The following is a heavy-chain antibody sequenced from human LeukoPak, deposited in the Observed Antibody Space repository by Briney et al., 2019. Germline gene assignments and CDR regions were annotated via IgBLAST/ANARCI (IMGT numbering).Heavy chain of an antibody. CDR2: ISESGGRK. D-gene: IGHD3-22*01. CDR1: GIPLSNYG. Sequence: GSLRPSCGVLGIPLSNYGLSWVRQAPGKGLEWVAGISESGGRKNYADSVKGRFTISRDNRKNTLYLEMNSLRAEDTAVYFCAKRGVVIRVILVGFHKEAYYFDSWGQGALVTVSS. V-gene: IGHV3-23*01. CDR3: AKRGVVIRVILVGFHKEAYYFDS. J-gene: IGHJ4*02.